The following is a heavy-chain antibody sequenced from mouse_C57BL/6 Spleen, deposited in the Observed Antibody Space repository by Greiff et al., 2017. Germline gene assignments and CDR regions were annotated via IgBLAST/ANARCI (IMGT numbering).Heavy chain of an antibody. V-gene: IGHV14-4*01. Sequence: VQLQQSGAELVRPGASVKLSCTASGFNIKDDYMHWVKQRPEQGLEWIGWIDPENGDTEYASKFQGKATITADTSSNTAYLQLSSLTSENTAVYCCTTYGSSYVDFDVWGTGTTVTVSS. CDR3: TTYGSSYVDFDV. J-gene: IGHJ1*03. CDR2: IDPENGDT. CDR1: GFNIKDDY. D-gene: IGHD1-1*01.